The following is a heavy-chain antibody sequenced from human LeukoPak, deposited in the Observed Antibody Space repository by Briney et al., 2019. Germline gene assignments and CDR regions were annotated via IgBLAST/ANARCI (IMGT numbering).Heavy chain of an antibody. CDR2: INTNSGGT. CDR3: ARASHAAARFNWFDP. V-gene: IGHV1-2*02. J-gene: IGHJ5*02. CDR1: GYTFTGYY. D-gene: IGHD2-2*01. Sequence: GASVKVSCKASGYTFTGYYMHWVRQAPGQGLEWMGWINTNSGGTNYAQKFQGRVTMTRDTSISTAYMELSRLRSDDTAVYYCARASHAAARFNWFDPWGQGTLVTVSS.